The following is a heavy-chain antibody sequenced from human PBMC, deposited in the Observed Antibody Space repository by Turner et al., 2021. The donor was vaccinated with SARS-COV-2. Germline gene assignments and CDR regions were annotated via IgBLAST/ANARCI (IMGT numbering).Heavy chain of an antibody. CDR2: IYYSGST. CDR3: ARHWEVAAAAYLARFDP. V-gene: IGHV4-39*01. Sequence: QLQLQESGPGLVKPSETLSITCTVSGCSISSSSYYWGWIRQPPGKGLEWIGSIYYSGSTYYNPSLKSRVTISVDTSKNQFSLKLTSVTAADTAVYFCARHWEVAAAAYLARFDPWGQGTLVTFSS. J-gene: IGHJ5*02. CDR1: GCSISSSSYY. D-gene: IGHD6-13*01.